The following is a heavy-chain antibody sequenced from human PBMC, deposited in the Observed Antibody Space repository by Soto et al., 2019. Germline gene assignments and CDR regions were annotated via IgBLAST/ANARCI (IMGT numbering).Heavy chain of an antibody. CDR2: ISYDGSNK. V-gene: IGHV3-30-3*01. CDR1: GFTFSSYA. D-gene: IGHD3-10*01. J-gene: IGHJ6*02. Sequence: QVQLVESGGGVVQPGRSLRLSCAASGFTFSSYAMHWVRQAPGKGLEWVAVISYDGSNKYYADSVKGRFTISRDNSKNTLYLQMNSLRAEDTAVYYCARGPPAMVRGVILYGMDVWGQGTTVTVSS. CDR3: ARGPPAMVRGVILYGMDV.